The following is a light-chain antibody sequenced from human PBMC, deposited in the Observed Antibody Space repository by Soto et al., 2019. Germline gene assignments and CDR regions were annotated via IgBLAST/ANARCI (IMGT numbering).Light chain of an antibody. CDR3: QRYQSWPPT. CDR2: GAS. V-gene: IGKV3-15*01. Sequence: VMTQSPATLSVSPGERVTLSCRASQSVHSYLGWYHQKPGLAPRLLIYGASTRATGIPARFSGSGSGTELTITVSSLQSEDFEVYYCQRYQSWPPTFGQGTRLEI. J-gene: IGKJ5*01. CDR1: QSVHSY.